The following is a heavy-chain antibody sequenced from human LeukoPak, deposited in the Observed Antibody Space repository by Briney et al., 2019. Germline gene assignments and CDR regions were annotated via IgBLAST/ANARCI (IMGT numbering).Heavy chain of an antibody. CDR3: ARGVRHSAFDI. CDR2: IYYSGST. J-gene: IGHJ3*02. CDR1: GGSISSYY. V-gene: IGHV4-59*01. D-gene: IGHD1-1*01. Sequence: SETLSLTCTVSGGSISSYYWSWIRQPPGEGLEWIGYIYYSGSTNYNPSLKSRVTISVDTSKNQFSLKLSSVTAADTAVYYCARGVRHSAFDIWGQGTMVTVSS.